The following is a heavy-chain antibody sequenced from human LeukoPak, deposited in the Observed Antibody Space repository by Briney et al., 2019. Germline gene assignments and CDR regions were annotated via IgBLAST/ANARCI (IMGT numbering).Heavy chain of an antibody. Sequence: GGSLRLSCAASGFTFSYYYMSWIRQAPGKGLEWVSYISSSGSTIYYADSVKGRFTISRDNAKNSLYLQMNSLRAEDTAVYYCARDYSYSSSAAPHTWGQGTLVTVSS. V-gene: IGHV3-11*04. CDR3: ARDYSYSSSAAPHT. CDR2: ISSSGSTI. CDR1: GFTFSYYY. J-gene: IGHJ4*02. D-gene: IGHD6-6*01.